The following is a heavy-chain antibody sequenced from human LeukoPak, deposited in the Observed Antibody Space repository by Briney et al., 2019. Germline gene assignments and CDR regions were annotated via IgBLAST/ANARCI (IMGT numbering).Heavy chain of an antibody. D-gene: IGHD4-17*01. V-gene: IGHV4-31*03. CDR1: GGSISSGGYY. Sequence: PSETLSLTCTVSGGSISSGGYYWSWIRQHPGKGLEWIGYIYYGGSTYYNPSLKSRVTISVDTSKNQFSLKLSSVTAADTAVYYCARGVYGDYLFDPWGQGTLVTVSS. CDR2: IYYGGST. J-gene: IGHJ5*02. CDR3: ARGVYGDYLFDP.